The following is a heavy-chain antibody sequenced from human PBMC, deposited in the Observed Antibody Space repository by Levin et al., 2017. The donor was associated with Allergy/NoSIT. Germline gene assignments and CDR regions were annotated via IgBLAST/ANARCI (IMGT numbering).Heavy chain of an antibody. V-gene: IGHV3-11*03. CDR1: GFTFSDYY. J-gene: IGHJ5*02. Sequence: GGSLRLSCAASGFTFSDYYMSWIRQAPGKGLEWVSYISSSSSYTNYADSVKGRFTISRDNAKNSLYLQMNSLRAEDTAVYYCARTEEGYCSGGSCYRWFDPWGQGTLVTVSS. CDR2: ISSSSSYT. CDR3: ARTEEGYCSGGSCYRWFDP. D-gene: IGHD2-15*01.